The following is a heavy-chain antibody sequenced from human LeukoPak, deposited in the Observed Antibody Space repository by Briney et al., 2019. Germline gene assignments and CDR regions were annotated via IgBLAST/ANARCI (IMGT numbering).Heavy chain of an antibody. CDR3: AREMVVPAAIRNWFDP. J-gene: IGHJ5*02. D-gene: IGHD2-2*02. V-gene: IGHV3-21*01. Sequence: GGSLRLSCAASGFTFSSYSMNWVRQAPGKGLEWVSSISSSSYIYYADSVNGRFTIPRDNAKNSLYLQMNSLRAEDTAVYYCAREMVVPAAIRNWFDPWGQGTLVTVSS. CDR2: ISSSSYI. CDR1: GFTFSSYS.